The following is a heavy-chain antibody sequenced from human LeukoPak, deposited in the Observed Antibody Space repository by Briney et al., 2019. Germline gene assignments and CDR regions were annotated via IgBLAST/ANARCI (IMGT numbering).Heavy chain of an antibody. CDR2: ISPYYNNT. Sequence: ASVKVSCKASGYTFASYGISWVRQAPGQGLEWMGWISPYYNNTNYAQKFQGRVSMTTHTSTSTAYMELRSLRSDDTAVYLCTRNPVQLNPLFDIWGQGTVVTVSS. D-gene: IGHD6-6*01. J-gene: IGHJ3*02. CDR3: TRNPVQLNPLFDI. V-gene: IGHV1-18*01. CDR1: GYTFASYG.